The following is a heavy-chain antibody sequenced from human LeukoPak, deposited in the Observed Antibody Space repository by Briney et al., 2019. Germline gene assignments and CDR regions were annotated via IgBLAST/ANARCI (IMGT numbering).Heavy chain of an antibody. V-gene: IGHV1-18*01. CDR3: ARGYYYDSSGYYYDYFDY. Sequence: ASVKVSCTASGYTFTSYGISWVRQAPGQGLEWMGWISAYNGNTNYALNLQGRVTMTTDTSTSTAYMELRSLRSDDTAMYYCARGYYYDSSGYYYDYFDYWGQGTLVTVSS. D-gene: IGHD3-22*01. J-gene: IGHJ4*02. CDR2: ISAYNGNT. CDR1: GYTFTSYG.